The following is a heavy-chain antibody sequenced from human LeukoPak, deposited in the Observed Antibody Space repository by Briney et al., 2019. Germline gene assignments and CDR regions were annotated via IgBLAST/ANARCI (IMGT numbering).Heavy chain of an antibody. D-gene: IGHD1-26*01. J-gene: IGHJ4*02. CDR3: ARHRRSYEADY. Sequence: GESLRISCKGSDYSFTSYWISWVRQMPGKGLEWMGRIDPSDSYTNYSPSFQGHVTISADRSLSTAYLQWSSLKASDTAMYYCARHRRSYEADYWGQGTLVTVSS. CDR2: IDPSDSYT. CDR1: DYSFTSYW. V-gene: IGHV5-10-1*01.